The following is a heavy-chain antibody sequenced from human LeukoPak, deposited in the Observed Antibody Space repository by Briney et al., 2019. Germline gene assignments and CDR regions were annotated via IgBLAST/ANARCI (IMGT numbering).Heavy chain of an antibody. V-gene: IGHV3-74*01. J-gene: IGHJ5*02. D-gene: IGHD6-13*01. CDR1: AFTFSSNW. CDR3: AKVGEKYSSSWYDA. Sequence: GGSLRLSCAASAFTFSSNWMHWVRQAPGKGLVWVSRINSDGSSTSYADSVKGRFTISRDNAKNSLDLQMNSLRAEDTALYYCAKVGEKYSSSWYDAWGQGTLVTVSS. CDR2: INSDGSST.